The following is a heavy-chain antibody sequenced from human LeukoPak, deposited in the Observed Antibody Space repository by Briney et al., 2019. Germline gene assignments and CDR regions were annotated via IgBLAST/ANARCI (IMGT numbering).Heavy chain of an antibody. CDR2: INHSGST. D-gene: IGHD2-15*01. Sequence: SETLSLTCAVYGGSFSGYYWSWIRQPPGKGLEWIGEINHSGSTNYNPSLKSRVTISVDTSKNQFSLKLSSVTAADTAVYYCASSDCSGGSCYSYYYYYMDVWGKGTTVTISS. CDR3: ASSDCSGGSCYSYYYYYMDV. CDR1: GGSFSGYY. J-gene: IGHJ6*03. V-gene: IGHV4-34*01.